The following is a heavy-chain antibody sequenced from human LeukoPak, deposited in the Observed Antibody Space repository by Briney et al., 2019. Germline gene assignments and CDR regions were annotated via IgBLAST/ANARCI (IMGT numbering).Heavy chain of an antibody. D-gene: IGHD3-22*01. Sequence: GGSLRLSCAASGFTFSSYAMSWVRQAPGKGLEWVSYISSSGSTIYYADSVKGRFTISRDNAKNSLYLQMNSLRAEDTAVYYCARTLVVVMYYGMDVWGQGTTVTVSS. CDR1: GFTFSSYA. CDR2: ISSSGSTI. V-gene: IGHV3-48*04. J-gene: IGHJ6*02. CDR3: ARTLVVVMYYGMDV.